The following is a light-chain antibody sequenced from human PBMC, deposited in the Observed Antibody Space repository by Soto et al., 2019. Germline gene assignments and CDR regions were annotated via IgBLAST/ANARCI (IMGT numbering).Light chain of an antibody. CDR1: QSVSVNS. CDR3: QQRSNWLFS. Sequence: EIVLTQSPGTLSLSPGERATLSCRASQSVSVNSLAWYQQKGGQAPRLLIYAASTRATGVPDRFSGTGSGTDFALTISRLETDDSAVYYCQQRSNWLFSFGPGTKVEVK. V-gene: IGKV3D-20*02. J-gene: IGKJ3*01. CDR2: AAS.